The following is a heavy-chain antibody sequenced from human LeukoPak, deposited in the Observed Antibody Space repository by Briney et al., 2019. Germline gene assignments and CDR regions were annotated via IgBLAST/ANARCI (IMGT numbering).Heavy chain of an antibody. CDR1: GYTFTSYA. CDR3: ARDPLPMVRGVIISNWFDP. Sequence: ASVKVSCKASGYTFTSYAMHWVRQAPGQRLEWMGWINAGDGNTKYSQKFQGRVTITRDTSASTAYMELSSLRSEDTAVYYCARDPLPMVRGVIISNWFDPWGQGTLVTVSS. D-gene: IGHD3-10*01. V-gene: IGHV1-3*01. CDR2: INAGDGNT. J-gene: IGHJ5*02.